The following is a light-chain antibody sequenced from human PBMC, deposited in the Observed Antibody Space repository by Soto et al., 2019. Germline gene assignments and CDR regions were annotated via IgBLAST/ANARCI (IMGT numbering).Light chain of an antibody. CDR1: QGIRSW. CDR2: AAS. J-gene: IGKJ5*01. Sequence: DIQMTQSPSSVSAAVGDRVTITCRASQGIRSWLAWYQQKPGKAPKLLIYAASKLQSGVPSRFRGSGSGTDFTLTISSLQPEDFATYYCQQANSFPVTFGQGTRLEIK. V-gene: IGKV1D-12*01. CDR3: QQANSFPVT.